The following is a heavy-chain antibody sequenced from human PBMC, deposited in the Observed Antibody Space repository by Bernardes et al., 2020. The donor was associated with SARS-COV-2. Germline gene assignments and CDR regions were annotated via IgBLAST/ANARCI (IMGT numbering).Heavy chain of an antibody. CDR3: ARHPYFDSSGLYYFDY. CDR2: IYPADSDT. V-gene: IGHV5-51*01. J-gene: IGHJ4*02. D-gene: IGHD3-22*01. Sequence: IIYPADSDTRYSPSFQGQVTFSADKSISTAYLQWSSLKASDTALYYCARHPYFDSSGLYYFDYWGQGALVTVSS.